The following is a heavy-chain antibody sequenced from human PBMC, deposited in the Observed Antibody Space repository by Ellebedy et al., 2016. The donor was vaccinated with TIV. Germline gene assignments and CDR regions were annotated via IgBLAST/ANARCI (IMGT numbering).Heavy chain of an antibody. Sequence: GESLKISXAASRFTFSSYAMLWVRQAPGKGLEWVSVIWNDGSNKYYGDPVKGRFTISRDNSQNTVFLQMNSLRAEDTAVYYCARDRGGTSYVDLWGQGTLVNVSS. CDR1: RFTFSSYA. CDR2: IWNDGSNK. J-gene: IGHJ5*02. V-gene: IGHV3-33*01. D-gene: IGHD2-15*01. CDR3: ARDRGGTSYVDL.